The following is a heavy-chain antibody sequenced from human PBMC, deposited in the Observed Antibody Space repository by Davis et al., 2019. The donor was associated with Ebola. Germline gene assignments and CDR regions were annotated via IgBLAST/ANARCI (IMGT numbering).Heavy chain of an antibody. CDR3: ARLYCGGDCIPGIDY. J-gene: IGHJ4*02. V-gene: IGHV1-3*01. CDR1: SYTFTNYA. D-gene: IGHD2-21*01. Sequence: ASAQVICYASSYTFTNYAMHYVRQAPGQRLEWMGWINAGNGNTKYSQKFQGRVTITRDTSACTAYMELSSLRSEDTAVYYCARLYCGGDCIPGIDYWGQGTLVTVSS. CDR2: INAGNGNT.